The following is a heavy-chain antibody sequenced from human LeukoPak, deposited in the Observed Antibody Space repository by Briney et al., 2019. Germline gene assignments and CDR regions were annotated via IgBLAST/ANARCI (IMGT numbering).Heavy chain of an antibody. D-gene: IGHD2-15*01. V-gene: IGHV4-4*09. CDR2: IYTSGST. CDR1: GGSISSYY. J-gene: IGHJ3*02. CDR3: ARPVVASHDAFDI. Sequence: SETLSLTCTVSGGSISSYYWSWIRQPPGKGLEWIGYIYTSGSTNYNPSLKSRVTISVDTSKNQFSLKLSSVTAADTAMYYCARPVVASHDAFDIWGQGTMVTVSS.